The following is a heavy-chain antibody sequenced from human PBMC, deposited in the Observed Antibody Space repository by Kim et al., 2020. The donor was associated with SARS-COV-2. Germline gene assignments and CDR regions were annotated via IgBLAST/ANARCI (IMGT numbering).Heavy chain of an antibody. J-gene: IGHJ4*02. V-gene: IGHV6-1*01. Sequence: SQTLSLTCAISGDSVSSDIVAWNWIRQSPSRGLEWLGRTYYSSKWYKEYAVSVKSRISINPDTSKNQFSLQLDSVTPEDTAVYYCARDGPGVEIPFDYWGQGTLVTVSS. CDR1: GDSVSSDIVA. CDR3: ARDGPGVEIPFDY. D-gene: IGHD2-21*01. CDR2: TYYSSKWYK.